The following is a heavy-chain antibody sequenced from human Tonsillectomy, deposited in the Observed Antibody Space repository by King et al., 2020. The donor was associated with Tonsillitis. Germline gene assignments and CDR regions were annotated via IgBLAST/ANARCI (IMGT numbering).Heavy chain of an antibody. CDR3: TRDQGFG. J-gene: IGHJ4*02. CDR2: FNPDGRST. CDR1: GFTFSNYW. D-gene: IGHD3-16*01. Sequence: VQLVESGGGFVQPGGSLRLSCTASGFTFSNYWVHWVRHAPGKGRVWVSRFNPDGRSTTYADSVKGRFTISRDNAKNTLYLQMNSLRAEDTAVYYCTRDQGFGWGQGTLVTVSS. V-gene: IGHV3-74*01.